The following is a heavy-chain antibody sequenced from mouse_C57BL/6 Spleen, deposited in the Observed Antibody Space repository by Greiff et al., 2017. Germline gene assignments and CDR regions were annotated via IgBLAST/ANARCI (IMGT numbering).Heavy chain of an antibody. D-gene: IGHD1-1*01. Sequence: QVQLQQPGAELVRPGSSVKLSCKASGYTFTSYWMDWVKQRPGPGLEWIGNIYPSDSETHYNQKFKDKATLTVDKSSSTAYMQLSSLTSEDSAVYYCARAYGSSYVDYWDQGTTHTVSS. CDR1: GYTFTSYW. V-gene: IGHV1-61*01. CDR2: IYPSDSET. J-gene: IGHJ2*01. CDR3: ARAYGSSYVDY.